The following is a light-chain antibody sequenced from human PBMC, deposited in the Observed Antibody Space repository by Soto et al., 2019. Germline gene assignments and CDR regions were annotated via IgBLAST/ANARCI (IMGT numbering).Light chain of an antibody. CDR3: LQDYNYPRT. CDR2: DTS. CDR1: QSLANSF. V-gene: IGKV3-20*01. J-gene: IGKJ1*01. Sequence: EFVLTQSPGTLSLSPGERATLSSRASQSLANSFIAWYQQKPGQAPRLLIYDTSSRASGIPDRFSGSGSGTDFTLTISRLETEDFATYYCLQDYNYPRTFGQGTKV.